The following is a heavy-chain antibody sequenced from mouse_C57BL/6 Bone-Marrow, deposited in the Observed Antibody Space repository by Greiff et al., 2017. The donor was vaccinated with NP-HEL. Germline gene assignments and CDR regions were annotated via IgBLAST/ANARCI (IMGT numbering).Heavy chain of an antibody. CDR2: INPGSGGT. Sequence: QVQLQQSGAELVRPGPSVKVSCKASGYAFTNYLIEWVKQRPGQGLEWIGVINPGSGGTNYNEKFKGEAKLTSDKSSSTVYMQLSSLTSEDSAVYFCARSDRGYYYGSSFFWYFDVWGTGTTVTVSS. V-gene: IGHV1-54*01. J-gene: IGHJ1*03. CDR1: GYAFTNYL. D-gene: IGHD1-1*01. CDR3: ARSDRGYYYGSSFFWYFDV.